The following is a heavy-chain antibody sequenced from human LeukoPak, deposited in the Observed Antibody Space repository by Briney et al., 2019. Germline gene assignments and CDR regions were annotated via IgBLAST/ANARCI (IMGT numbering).Heavy chain of an antibody. J-gene: IGHJ4*02. CDR3: ARGRMRARVGDY. CDR1: GDSISSGSFY. V-gene: IGHV4-39*01. D-gene: IGHD1-26*01. CDR2: IHYSGST. Sequence: PSETLSLTCTVSGDSISSGSFYWGWIRQPPGKGLEWIVSIHYSGSTYYNPSLKSRVTISVDTSKNQFSLKLRSVTAADTAVYYCARGRMRARVGDYWGQGTLVTVSS.